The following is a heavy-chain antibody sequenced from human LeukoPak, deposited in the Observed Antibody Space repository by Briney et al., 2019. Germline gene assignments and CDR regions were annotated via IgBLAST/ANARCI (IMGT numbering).Heavy chain of an antibody. D-gene: IGHD2/OR15-2a*01. V-gene: IGHV3-23*01. Sequence: GGSLRLSCAASGFTFKDYGMSWVRQAPGKGLEWLSHISGSGNSAHYADSVKGRFTIPRDNSKNTVYLQMNSLRAEDTAVYYCAKDRGLGFYDDSGHHYWGQGTLVTVSS. CDR3: AKDRGLGFYDDSGHHY. J-gene: IGHJ4*02. CDR2: ISGSGNSA. CDR1: GFTFKDYG.